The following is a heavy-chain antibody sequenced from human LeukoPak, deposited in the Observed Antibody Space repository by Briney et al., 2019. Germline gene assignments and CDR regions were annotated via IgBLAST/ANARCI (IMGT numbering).Heavy chain of an antibody. CDR1: GGSISSSSYF. J-gene: IGHJ4*02. CDR2: IYYTGST. D-gene: IGHD6-13*01. CDR3: ARDAMGSESSPPDY. Sequence: SETLSLTCTVSGGSISSSSYFWGWIRQPPGKGLEWIGSIYYTGSTNYNPSLKSRVTISVDTSKNQFCLKLSSVTAADTAVYYCARDAMGSESSPPDYWGQGTLVTVSS. V-gene: IGHV4-39*07.